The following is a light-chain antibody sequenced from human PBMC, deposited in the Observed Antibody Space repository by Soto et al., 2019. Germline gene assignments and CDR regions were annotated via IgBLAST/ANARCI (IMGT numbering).Light chain of an antibody. CDR1: QSVGSW. V-gene: IGKV1-5*03. CDR3: QQYGSSSPWT. J-gene: IGKJ1*01. Sequence: DIQMTQSPSTLSASVGDRVTITCRASQSVGSWLAWYQQKPGKAPKLLIYKASSLESGAPSRFSGSGSGTEFSITISSMQPDDFASYHCQQYGSSSPWTFGQGTKVEIK. CDR2: KAS.